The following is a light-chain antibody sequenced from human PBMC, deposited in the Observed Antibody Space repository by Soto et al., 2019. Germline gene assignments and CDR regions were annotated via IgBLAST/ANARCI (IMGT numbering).Light chain of an antibody. Sequence: EIVLTQSPGTLSLSPGESATLSCRASQSVSSSYLAWYQQKPGQAPRLLIYGASNRATGIPDRFSGSGSGTDFTLTISRLEPEDFAVYYCQQYGSSGTFGQGTKVDIK. CDR1: QSVSSSY. J-gene: IGKJ1*01. CDR3: QQYGSSGT. CDR2: GAS. V-gene: IGKV3-20*01.